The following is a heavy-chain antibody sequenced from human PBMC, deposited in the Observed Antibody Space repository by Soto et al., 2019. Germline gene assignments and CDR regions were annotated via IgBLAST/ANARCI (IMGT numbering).Heavy chain of an antibody. D-gene: IGHD2-2*02. Sequence: SVKVSCKASGCTFLSYAISWLRQAPGQGLEWMGGIIPIFGTANYAQKVQGRVTITADESTSTAYMELSSLRSEDTAVYYCARDDRGEDCSSTRCYTRPYYYYYYGMDVWGQGTTVTVSS. J-gene: IGHJ6*02. CDR1: GCTFLSYA. V-gene: IGHV1-69*13. CDR3: ARDDRGEDCSSTRCYTRPYYYYYYGMDV. CDR2: IIPIFGTA.